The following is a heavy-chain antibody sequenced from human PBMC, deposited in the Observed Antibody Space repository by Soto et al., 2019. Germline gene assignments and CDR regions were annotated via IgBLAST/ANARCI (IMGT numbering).Heavy chain of an antibody. J-gene: IGHJ1*01. CDR1: GYTFSSYG. D-gene: IGHD1-26*01. CDR3: AGDHSARPFY. V-gene: IGHV1-18*01. CDR2: ISAYNGNT. Sequence: ASVKVSCKASGYTFSSYGISWVRQAPGQGLEWMGWISAYNGNTNYAQKLQGRVTMTTDTSTSTAYMELRSLRSDVSSLYYCAGDHSARPFYWGQGTLVTVSS.